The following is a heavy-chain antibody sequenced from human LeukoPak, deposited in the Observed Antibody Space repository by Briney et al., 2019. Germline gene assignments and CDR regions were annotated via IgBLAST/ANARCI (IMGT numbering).Heavy chain of an antibody. V-gene: IGHV4-31*03. D-gene: IGHD6-13*01. CDR3: ARVGTMYSSSWYGNFGWFDP. CDR2: IYYSGST. J-gene: IGHJ5*02. CDR1: GGSISSGGYY. Sequence: SETLSLTCTVSGGSISSGGYYWNWIRQHPGKGLEWIGYIYYSGSTYYNPSLKSRVTISVDTSKNQFSLKLSSVTAADTAVYYCARVGTMYSSSWYGNFGWFDPWGQGTLVTVSS.